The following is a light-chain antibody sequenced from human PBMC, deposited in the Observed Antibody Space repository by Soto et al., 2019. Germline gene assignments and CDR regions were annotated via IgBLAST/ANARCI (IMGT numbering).Light chain of an antibody. CDR3: QQYGSSTWT. CDR1: QSVSSSY. CDR2: GAT. Sequence: EIVLTQSPGTLSLSPGERATLSCRASQSVSSSYLAWYHQKPGQAPRLLIRGATRRATGIPDRFSGSGSGTDFPLTISRLEPEDVAVYFCQQYGSSTWTFGQGTKVE. V-gene: IGKV3-20*01. J-gene: IGKJ1*01.